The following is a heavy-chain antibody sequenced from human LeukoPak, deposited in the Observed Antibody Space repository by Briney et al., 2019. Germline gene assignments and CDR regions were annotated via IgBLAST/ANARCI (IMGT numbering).Heavy chain of an antibody. CDR3: ARDSGGIATIFWDADY. J-gene: IGHJ4*02. V-gene: IGHV1-18*04. CDR1: GYTCTSCG. CDR2: ISAYNGNT. Sequence: ASLKVSCKASGYTCTSCGSSCVRQAPGHALEWRGWISAYNGNTNYAQKLQGRVTMNTDTSTSTAYMELGSLRSDDAYVYSCARDSGGIATIFWDADYWGQGTLVTVSS. D-gene: IGHD5-24*01.